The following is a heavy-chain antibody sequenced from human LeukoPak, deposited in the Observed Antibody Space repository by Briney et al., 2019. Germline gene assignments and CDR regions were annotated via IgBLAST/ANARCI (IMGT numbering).Heavy chain of an antibody. CDR3: ARGGSHFEY. CDR1: GYNFTNYW. Sequence: GESLNISCKGSGYNFTNYWIGWVRQMPGKGLEWMGIIYPGDSDVRYSPSFQGQVTISANKSINTAYLQRSSLNASDTAIYYCARGGSHFEYWGQGTLVTVSS. J-gene: IGHJ4*02. CDR2: IYPGDSDV. V-gene: IGHV5-51*01. D-gene: IGHD3-16*01.